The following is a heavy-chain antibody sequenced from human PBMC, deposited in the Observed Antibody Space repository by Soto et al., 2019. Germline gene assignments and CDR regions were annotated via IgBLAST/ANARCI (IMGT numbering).Heavy chain of an antibody. J-gene: IGHJ4*02. CDR3: ARGSAAGSYYRDYFDY. CDR2: ISAYNGNT. Sequence: GASVKVSFKASGYTFTSYTIHWVRQAPGQRPEWMGWISAYNGNTNYAQKLQGRVTMTTDTSTSTAYMEPRSLRSDDTAVYYCARGSAAGSYYRDYFDYWGQGTLVTVSS. V-gene: IGHV1-18*01. D-gene: IGHD1-26*01. CDR1: GYTFTSYT.